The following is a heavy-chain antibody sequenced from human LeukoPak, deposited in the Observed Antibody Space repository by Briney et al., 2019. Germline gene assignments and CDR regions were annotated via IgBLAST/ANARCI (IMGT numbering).Heavy chain of an antibody. J-gene: IGHJ4*02. CDR1: AFIFSGHW. CDR3: ARDSSPGIFLEWLFSETNFQFDY. V-gene: IGHV3-7*01. D-gene: IGHD3-3*01. Sequence: GGSLRLSCEGSAFIFSGHWMNWVRQTPGKGLEWVASIKEDGSERQYVDSVKGRFSISRDNTKGSLFLQLNSLRAEDTAVYYCARDSSPGIFLEWLFSETNFQFDYWGQGTLVTVSS. CDR2: IKEDGSER.